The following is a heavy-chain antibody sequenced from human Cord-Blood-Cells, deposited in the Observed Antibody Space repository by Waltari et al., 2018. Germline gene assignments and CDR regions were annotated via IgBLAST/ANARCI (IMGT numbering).Heavy chain of an antibody. J-gene: IGHJ3*02. V-gene: IGHV3-21*01. D-gene: IGHD7-27*01. CDR3: ARDPRRANWGAFDI. Sequence: EVQLVESGGGLVKPGGSLRLSCAASGFTFSSYSMHWVRQAPGKGLARFSSISSSSSYIYYADSVKGRFTISRDNAKNSLYLQMNSLRAEDTAVYYCARDPRRANWGAFDIWDQGTMVTVSS. CDR2: ISSSSSYI. CDR1: GFTFSSYS.